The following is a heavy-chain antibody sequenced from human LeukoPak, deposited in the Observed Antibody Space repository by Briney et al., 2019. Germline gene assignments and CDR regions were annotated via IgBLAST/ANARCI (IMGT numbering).Heavy chain of an antibody. D-gene: IGHD1-1*01. CDR1: GXSIXXXY. V-gene: IGHV4-4*07. Sequence: GXSIXXXYWSWIRQPAGKGLEWIGRIYTSGSTNYNPSLKSRVIMSIDTSKNHFSLKLSSVTAADTAVYYCARSTTGWTNLDYWGQGTLVTVSS. CDR2: IYTSGST. CDR3: ARSTTGWTNLDY. J-gene: IGHJ4*02.